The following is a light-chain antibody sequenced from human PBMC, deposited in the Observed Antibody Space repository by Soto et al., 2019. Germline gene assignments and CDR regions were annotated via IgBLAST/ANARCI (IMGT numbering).Light chain of an antibody. CDR1: RSDIGDSNF. V-gene: IGLV2-14*01. CDR2: QVN. J-gene: IGLJ1*01. CDR3: ASFRSGTILV. Sequence: QSVLTQPASVSGSPGQSVTISCTGPRSDIGDSNFISWYQHSPGKAPRLLIYQVNNRPSGVSGRFSGSKAGNTASLTISGLLDDDEGDYFCASFRSGTILVFGSGTKVTVL.